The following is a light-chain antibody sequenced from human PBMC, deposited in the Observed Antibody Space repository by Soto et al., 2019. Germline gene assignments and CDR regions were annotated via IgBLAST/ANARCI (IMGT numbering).Light chain of an antibody. J-gene: IGLJ3*02. Sequence: QLVLTQPASVSGSPGQSITISCTGTSSDVGAYNLVSWYQQHPGRAPKLFIFDVSDRPSGVSDRFSGSKSGNTASLTISGLQAEDEASYYCSSYTNTSTLVFGGGTKLTVL. CDR1: SSDVGAYNL. CDR2: DVS. CDR3: SSYTNTSTLV. V-gene: IGLV2-14*02.